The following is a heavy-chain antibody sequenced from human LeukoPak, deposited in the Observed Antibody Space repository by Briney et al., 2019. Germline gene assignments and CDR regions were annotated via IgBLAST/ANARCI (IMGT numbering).Heavy chain of an antibody. V-gene: IGHV3-30*18. J-gene: IGHJ4*02. CDR2: ISYDGSNK. Sequence: GRSLRLSCAASAFTFSSYGMHWVRQAPGRGLEWVAVISYDGSNKYYADSVKGRFTISRDNSKNTLYLQMNSLTPEDTAVYYCAKEHTAMVTGVHFFDYWGQGTLVTVSS. CDR3: AKEHTAMVTGVHFFDY. CDR1: AFTFSSYG. D-gene: IGHD5-18*01.